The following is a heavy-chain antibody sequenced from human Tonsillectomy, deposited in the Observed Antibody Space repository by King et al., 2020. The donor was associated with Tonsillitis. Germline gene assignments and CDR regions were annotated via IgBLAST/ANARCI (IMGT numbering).Heavy chain of an antibody. J-gene: IGHJ3*02. CDR2: IHHSGST. CDR3: SRVFSSSPSSFDI. Sequence: QLQESGPGLVKPSGTLSLTCAVSGGSISSSNWWSWVRQPPGKGLEWIGEIHHSGSTNYNPPLNSRFTISVDKSKNQFSLKLSSVTAADPAVYYCSRVFSSSPSSFDIWGQGTMVTVSS. CDR1: GGSISSSNW. D-gene: IGHD6-13*01. V-gene: IGHV4-4*02.